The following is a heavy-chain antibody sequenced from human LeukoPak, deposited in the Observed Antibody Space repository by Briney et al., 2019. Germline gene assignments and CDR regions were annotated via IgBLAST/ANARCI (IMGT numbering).Heavy chain of an antibody. CDR1: GFTFDDYA. Sequence: GRSLRLSCAASGFTFDDYAMHWVRQAPGKGLVWVSRINSGGSSTSYADSVKGRFTISRDNAKNTLYLQMNSLRAEDTAVYYCARETGCSSTSCYISFYYYYYMDVWGKGTTVTVSS. CDR3: ARETGCSSTSCYISFYYYYYMDV. D-gene: IGHD2-2*02. V-gene: IGHV3-74*01. CDR2: INSGGSST. J-gene: IGHJ6*03.